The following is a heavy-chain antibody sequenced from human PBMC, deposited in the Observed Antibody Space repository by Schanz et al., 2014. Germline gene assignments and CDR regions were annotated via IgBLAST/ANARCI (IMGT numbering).Heavy chain of an antibody. D-gene: IGHD3-22*01. V-gene: IGHV1-18*01. Sequence: QVQLVQSGAEVKKPGASVKVSCKTSGYTFSDYGITWVRQAPGQGLEWMGWISPYNGNTNYAQKLQGRVTMTADTSTSTAYMDLRSLRSDDTAVYYCAREVGLYDRGWFDPWGQGTLVTVSS. CDR2: ISPYNGNT. J-gene: IGHJ5*02. CDR3: AREVGLYDRGWFDP. CDR1: GYTFSDYG.